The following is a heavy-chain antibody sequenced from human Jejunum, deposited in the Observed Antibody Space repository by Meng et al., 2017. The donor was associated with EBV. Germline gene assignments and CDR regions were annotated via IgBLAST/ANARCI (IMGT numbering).Heavy chain of an antibody. CDR1: AYTFTNYA. CDR2: INPDTANP. CDR3: SRGDFGSSGKYFFSF. D-gene: IGHD3-10*01. J-gene: IGHJ4*02. Sequence: VLVVQRGCGLREPGASVKVPRTGFAYTFTNYAIKCGRQAPGPGLEWMGWINPDTANPTFSQGFKGPFVFSLDPFVRTAYLQISSLEAEDTAVYFCSRGDFGSSGKYFFSFWGQGTLVTVSS. V-gene: IGHV7-4-1*02.